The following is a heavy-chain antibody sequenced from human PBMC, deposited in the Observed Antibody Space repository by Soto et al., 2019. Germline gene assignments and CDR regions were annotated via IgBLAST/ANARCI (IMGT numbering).Heavy chain of an antibody. Sequence: QVQLVQSGAEVKKPGASVKVSCMASGYAFSNNFMHWVRQAPAQGPEWMGVINPTTGLTSNAQKFQGRITMTSDTSSSTAYMELSSLRSEDTAVYYCARALRNGYFYGMDIWGQGTTVTVSS. CDR3: ARALRNGYFYGMDI. CDR2: INPTTGLT. V-gene: IGHV1-46*01. D-gene: IGHD2-8*01. J-gene: IGHJ6*02. CDR1: GYAFSNNF.